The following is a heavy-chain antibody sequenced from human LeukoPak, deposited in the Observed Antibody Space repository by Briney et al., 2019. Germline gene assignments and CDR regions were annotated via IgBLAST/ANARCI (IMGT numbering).Heavy chain of an antibody. CDR1: GYSISSGYY. CDR2: IYHSGST. V-gene: IGHV4-38-2*02. J-gene: IGHJ4*02. D-gene: IGHD5-18*01. Sequence: SETLSLTCTVSGYSISSGYYWGWIRQPPGKGLEWIGSIYHSGSTYYNPSLKSRVTISVDTSKNQFSLKLSSVTAADTTVYYCARDDTAMISFDYWGQGTLVTVSS. CDR3: ARDDTAMISFDY.